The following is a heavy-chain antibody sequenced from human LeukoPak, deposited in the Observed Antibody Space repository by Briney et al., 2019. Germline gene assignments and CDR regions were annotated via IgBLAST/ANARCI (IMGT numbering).Heavy chain of an antibody. CDR3: ARDLSRTYTIDY. D-gene: IGHD2-2*02. CDR1: GFTFSSYW. Sequence: GGSLRLSCAASGFTFSSYWMNWARQAPGKGLEWVASINHNGNVNYYVDSVKGRFAISRDNAKNSLYLQMSSLRAEDTAMYFCARDLSRTYTIDYWGQGTLVTVSS. J-gene: IGHJ4*02. CDR2: INHNGNVN. V-gene: IGHV3-7*01.